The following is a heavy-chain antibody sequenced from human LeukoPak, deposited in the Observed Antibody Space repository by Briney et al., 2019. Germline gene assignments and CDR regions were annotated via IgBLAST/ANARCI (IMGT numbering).Heavy chain of an antibody. CDR2: FYSPGST. V-gene: IGHV3-53*01. CDR3: AAAHFGVDQYYYGMDV. D-gene: IGHD3-3*01. Sequence: GGSLRLSCAASGFTVTTKSMAWVRQAPGRGLEWVSVFYSPGSTYYADSVRGRFSISRDTSKNTLYLQMNSLRAEDTAIYYCAAAHFGVDQYYYGMDVWGQGTTVTVSS. J-gene: IGHJ6*02. CDR1: GFTVTTKS.